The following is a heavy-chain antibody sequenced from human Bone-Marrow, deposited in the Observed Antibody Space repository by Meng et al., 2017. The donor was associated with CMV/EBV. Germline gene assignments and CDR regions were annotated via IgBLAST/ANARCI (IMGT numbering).Heavy chain of an antibody. CDR1: GFTFGDYA. D-gene: IGHD3-22*01. CDR2: IRSKAYGGTT. V-gene: IGHV3-49*04. Sequence: GESLKISCAASGFTFGDYAMNWVRQAPGKGLEWVGFIRSKAYGGTTEYTASVRGRFTISRDDSKSIAYLQMISLKIEDTAVYYCTRVRYDRSGYYLLPDDYCGQRTLVAASS. J-gene: IGHJ4*02. CDR3: TRVRYDRSGYYLLPDDY.